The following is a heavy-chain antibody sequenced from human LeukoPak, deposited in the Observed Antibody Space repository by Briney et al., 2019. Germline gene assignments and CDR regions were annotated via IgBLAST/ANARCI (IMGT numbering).Heavy chain of an antibody. V-gene: IGHV3-7*01. J-gene: IGHJ3*02. CDR3: ARDSGDYGGVSGAFDI. CDR1: GFTFSSYW. CDR2: IKQGGSEK. Sequence: GGSLRLSCAASGFTFSSYWMSWVRQAPGKGLEWVANIKQGGSEKYYVDSVKGRFTISRDNAKNSLYLQMNSLRAEDTAVYYCARDSGDYGGVSGAFDIWGQGTMVTVSS. D-gene: IGHD4-23*01.